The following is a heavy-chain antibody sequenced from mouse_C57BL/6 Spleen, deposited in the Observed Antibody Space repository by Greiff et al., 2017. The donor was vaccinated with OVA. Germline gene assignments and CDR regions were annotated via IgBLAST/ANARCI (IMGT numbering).Heavy chain of an antibody. Sequence: EVQRVESGTVLARPGASVKMSCKTSGYTFTSYWMHWVKQRPGQGLEWIGAIYPGNSDTSYNQKFKGKAKLTAVTSASTAYMELSSLTNEDSAVYYCTREYYDYDVPYFDYWGQGTTLTVSS. CDR3: TREYYDYDVPYFDY. CDR1: GYTFTSYW. CDR2: IYPGNSDT. V-gene: IGHV1-5*01. J-gene: IGHJ2*01. D-gene: IGHD2-4*01.